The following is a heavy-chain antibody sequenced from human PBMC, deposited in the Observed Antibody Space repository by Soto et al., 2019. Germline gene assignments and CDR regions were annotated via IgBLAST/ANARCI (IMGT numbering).Heavy chain of an antibody. CDR2: ISSDGSTI. CDR1: GFPFTSYA. J-gene: IGHJ4*02. Sequence: QVLLVESGGGVVQPGTSLTLCCAASGFPFTSYAMHWVRQTPEKGLQWLTIISSDGSTIHYVDSVKGRFTISRDNSKNTVYLQMNSLRADDTAVFYCARGTGSGSFLIDYWGQGTLVTVSS. CDR3: ARGTGSGSFLIDY. V-gene: IGHV3-30-3*01. D-gene: IGHD3-10*01.